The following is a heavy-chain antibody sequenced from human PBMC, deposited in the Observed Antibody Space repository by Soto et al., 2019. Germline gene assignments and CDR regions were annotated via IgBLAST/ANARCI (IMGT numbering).Heavy chain of an antibody. CDR1: GGSFSDFY. J-gene: IGHJ3*02. CDR3: ARGPRVVWVVPTAQRDVFDI. CDR2: INHSGST. V-gene: IGHV4-34*01. D-gene: IGHD2-2*01. Sequence: QVQLQQWGAGLLKPLETLSLTCAVYGGSFSDFYWNCIRQPPGKGLEWIGEINHSGSTSYNPSLKSRVTISVDTSKNQISLKLTSVTAADTAVYYCARGPRVVWVVPTAQRDVFDIWGQGTMVTVSS.